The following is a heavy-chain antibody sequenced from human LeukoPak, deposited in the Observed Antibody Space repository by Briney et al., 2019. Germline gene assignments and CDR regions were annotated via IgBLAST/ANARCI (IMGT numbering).Heavy chain of an antibody. CDR3: ARGAGLLDY. J-gene: IGHJ4*02. CDR1: GFIFDDYE. CDR2: ISTRSTTM. Sequence: PGGSLRLSCAASGFIFDDYEMNWVRQAPGKGLEWLSFISTRSTTMYHADSVKGRFTISRDNAKNSLYLQMNSLRDEDTAVYYCARGAGLLDYWGPGALVTVSS. V-gene: IGHV3-48*03.